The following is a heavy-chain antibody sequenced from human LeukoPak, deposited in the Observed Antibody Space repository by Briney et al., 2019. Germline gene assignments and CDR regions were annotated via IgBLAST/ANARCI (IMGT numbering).Heavy chain of an antibody. CDR3: TRSTNLEALDI. J-gene: IGHJ3*02. CDR2: ISHNENT. Sequence: PSETLSLTCAVYGGSFSGYYWNWIRQPPGKGLEWIGEISHNENTNYSPSLKSRLTVSIDTSKNQFSLKLRSVTTADTALYYCTRSTNLEALDIWGQGTMVTVSS. CDR1: GGSFSGYY. D-gene: IGHD2-8*01. V-gene: IGHV4-34*01.